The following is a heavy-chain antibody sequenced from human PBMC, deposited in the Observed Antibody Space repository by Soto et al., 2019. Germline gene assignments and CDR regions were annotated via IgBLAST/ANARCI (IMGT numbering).Heavy chain of an antibody. J-gene: IGHJ1*01. CDR2: ISYDGSNK. Sequence: GVSLRLSCSASGFTFSSYGMHWVRQAPGKGLEWVAVISYDGSNKYYADSVKGRFTISRDNSKNTLYLQMNSLRAEDTAVYYCAKGIASQWPPGMGFQHWGQGTLVTVSA. D-gene: IGHD6-19*01. V-gene: IGHV3-30*18. CDR1: GFTFSSYG. CDR3: AKGIASQWPPGMGFQH.